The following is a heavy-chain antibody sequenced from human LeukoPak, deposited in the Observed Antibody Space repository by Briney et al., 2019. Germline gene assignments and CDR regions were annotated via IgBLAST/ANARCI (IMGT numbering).Heavy chain of an antibody. D-gene: IGHD1-20*01. CDR1: GGSISSYY. J-gene: IGHJ4*02. V-gene: IGHV4-39*01. Sequence: ETLSLTCTVSGGSISSYYWGWIRQPPGKGLEWIGSIYYSGSTYYNPSLKSRVTISVDTSKNQFSLKLSSVTAADTAVYYCARHPITGTASHFDYWGQGTLVTVSS. CDR3: ARHPITGTASHFDY. CDR2: IYYSGST.